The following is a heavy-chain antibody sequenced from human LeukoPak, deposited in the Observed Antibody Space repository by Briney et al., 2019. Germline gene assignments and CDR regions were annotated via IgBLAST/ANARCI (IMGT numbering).Heavy chain of an antibody. J-gene: IGHJ3*01. CDR2: ISSSGNYM. CDR1: GFTLTNYS. D-gene: IGHD3-22*01. Sequence: GGSLRLSCAASGFTLTNYSMNWVRQAPGKGLEWVSSISSSGNYMYYADSVKGRFTISRDNAKSSLYLQMSSLRAEDTAVYYCAAFFYDSTGYRSCDFWGQGTMVTVSS. CDR3: AAFFYDSTGYRSCDF. V-gene: IGHV3-21*06.